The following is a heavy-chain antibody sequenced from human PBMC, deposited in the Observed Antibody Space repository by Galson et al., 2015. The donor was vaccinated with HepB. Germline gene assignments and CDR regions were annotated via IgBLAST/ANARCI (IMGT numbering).Heavy chain of an antibody. J-gene: IGHJ5*02. Sequence: SLTCTVSGGSISRYYWSWIRQPPGKGLEWIGYIYYSGSTNYNPSLKSRVTISVDTSKNQFSLKLSSVTAADTAVYYCARGLTVAGTLAYNWFDPWGQGTLVTVSS. CDR1: GGSISRYY. CDR3: ARGLTVAGTLAYNWFDP. D-gene: IGHD6-19*01. V-gene: IGHV4-59*01. CDR2: IYYSGST.